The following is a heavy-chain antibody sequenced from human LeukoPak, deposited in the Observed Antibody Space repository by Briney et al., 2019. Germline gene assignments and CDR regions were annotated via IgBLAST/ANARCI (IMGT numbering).Heavy chain of an antibody. CDR3: VKHETGPEY. V-gene: IGHV3-74*01. Sequence: GGSLRLSCAASGFTFSGYWMHWVRQAPGKGLVWVSRINSDGSSTTYADSVKGRFTISRDNAKNSLYLQMNSLRVEDTAVYYCVKHETGPEYWGQGTLVAVSS. J-gene: IGHJ4*02. CDR1: GFTFSGYW. D-gene: IGHD1-14*01. CDR2: INSDGSST.